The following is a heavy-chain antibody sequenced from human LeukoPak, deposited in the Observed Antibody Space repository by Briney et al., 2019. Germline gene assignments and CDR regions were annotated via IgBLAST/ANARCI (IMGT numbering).Heavy chain of an antibody. Sequence: SETLSLTCTVSGGSISSSPYYWGWVRQPPGKGLEWIGSIYYSGNTYYNPSLKSRVTISVDTSKNQFSLKLSSVTAADTAVYYCANAAAYSSSWYVIDYWGQGTLVTVSS. D-gene: IGHD6-13*01. CDR1: GGSISSSPYY. CDR2: IYYSGNT. J-gene: IGHJ4*02. V-gene: IGHV4-39*01. CDR3: ANAAAYSSSWYVIDY.